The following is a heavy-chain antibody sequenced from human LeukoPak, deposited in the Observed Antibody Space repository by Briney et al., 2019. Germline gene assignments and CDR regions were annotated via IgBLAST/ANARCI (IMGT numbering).Heavy chain of an antibody. CDR1: GYSISSGYY. CDR2: IYHSGST. Sequence: NPSETLSLTCTVSGYSISSGYYWGWIRQPPGKGLEWIGSIYHSGSTYYNPSLKSRVTISVDTSKNQFSLKLSSVTAADTAVYYCAREGQDIVVNWGQGTLVTVSS. V-gene: IGHV4-38-2*02. CDR3: AREGQDIVVN. J-gene: IGHJ4*02. D-gene: IGHD2-15*01.